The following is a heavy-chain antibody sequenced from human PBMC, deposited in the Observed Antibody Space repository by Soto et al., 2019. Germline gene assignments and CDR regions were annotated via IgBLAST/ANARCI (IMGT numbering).Heavy chain of an antibody. J-gene: IGHJ4*02. CDR2: AGKKANGYTA. Sequence: EVQLVESGGGLVQPGGSLRLSCAASGFTFSDHYMEWVRQAPGKGLEWVGRAGKKANGYTAEYAASVKGRFTMSRDDSKNALYLQMSSLKTEDTAVYYWARVGGGSYFDYWGQGTLVTVSS. CDR3: ARVGGGSYFDY. CDR1: GFTFSDHY. V-gene: IGHV3-72*01. D-gene: IGHD3-16*01.